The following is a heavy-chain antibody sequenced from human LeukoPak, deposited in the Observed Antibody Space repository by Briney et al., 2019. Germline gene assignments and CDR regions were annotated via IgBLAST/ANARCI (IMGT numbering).Heavy chain of an antibody. CDR1: GGSISSSSYY. CDR3: ATLGLDPSRPRGMDV. V-gene: IGHV4-61*05. CDR2: IYYSGST. J-gene: IGHJ6*02. D-gene: IGHD6-6*01. Sequence: SETLSLTCTVSGGSISSSSYYWGWIRHPPRKGLEWIGYIYYSGSTNYNPSLKSRVTISVDTSKNQFSLKLSSVTAADTAVYYCATLGLDPSRPRGMDVWGQGTTVTVSS.